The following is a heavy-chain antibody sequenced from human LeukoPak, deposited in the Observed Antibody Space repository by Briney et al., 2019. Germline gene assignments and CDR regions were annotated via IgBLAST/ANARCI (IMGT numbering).Heavy chain of an antibody. J-gene: IGHJ4*02. CDR1: GYTFTSYY. CDR2: INPSGGST. CDR3: ARDGGGAYYDSSGSDY. D-gene: IGHD3-22*01. V-gene: IGHV1-46*01. Sequence: GASVKVSCKASGYTFTSYYMHWVRQAPGQGLEWMGIINPSGGSTSYAQKFQGRVTMTRDTSTSTVYMELSSLRSEDTAVYYCARDGGGAYYDSSGSDYWGQGTLVTVSS.